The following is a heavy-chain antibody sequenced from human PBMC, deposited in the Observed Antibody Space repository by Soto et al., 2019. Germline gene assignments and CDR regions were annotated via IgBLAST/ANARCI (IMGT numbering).Heavy chain of an antibody. CDR3: ASITMVRGVIICYYCAY. D-gene: IGHD3-10*01. CDR2: IIPIFGTA. V-gene: IGHV1-69*12. Sequence: VQLVQSGAEVKKPGSSVKVSCKASGGTFSSYAISWVRQSPGHGLEWMGGIIPIFGTANYAQKFQGRVTITADESTSTAYMELSSLRSDDTAVYYCASITMVRGVIICYYCAYWCQGTLVTVSS. CDR1: GGTFSSYA. J-gene: IGHJ4*02.